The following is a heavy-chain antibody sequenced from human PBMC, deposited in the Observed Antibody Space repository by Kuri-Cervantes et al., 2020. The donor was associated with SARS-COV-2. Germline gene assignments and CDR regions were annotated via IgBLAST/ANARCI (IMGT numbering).Heavy chain of an antibody. CDR2: IRYDGSNK. CDR3: AKDIAAAGALPGMDV. CDR1: GFTFSKYG. J-gene: IGHJ6*02. V-gene: IGHV3-30*02. Sequence: GESLKISCAASGFTFSKYGMHWVRQAPGKGLEWVAFIRYDGSNKYYADSVKGRFTISRDNAENTLYLQMNSLRSEDTALYFCAKDIAAAGALPGMDVWGQGTTVTVSS. D-gene: IGHD6-13*01.